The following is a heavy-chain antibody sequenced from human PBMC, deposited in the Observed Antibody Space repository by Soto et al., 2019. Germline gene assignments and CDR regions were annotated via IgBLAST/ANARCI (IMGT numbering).Heavy chain of an antibody. CDR1: GFTFSSYA. CDR3: ARAAMVYMALDY. Sequence: GGSLRLSCAASGFTFSSYAMHWVRQAPGKGLEWVAVISYDGSNKYYADSVKGRFTISRENSKNTLYLQMNSLRPEDTAVYYGARAAMVYMALDYWGQGTLVTVSS. D-gene: IGHD5-18*01. J-gene: IGHJ4*02. CDR2: ISYDGSNK. V-gene: IGHV3-30-3*01.